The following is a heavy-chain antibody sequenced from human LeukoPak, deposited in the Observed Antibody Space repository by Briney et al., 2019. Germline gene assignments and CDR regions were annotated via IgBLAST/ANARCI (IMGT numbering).Heavy chain of an antibody. CDR1: GGSFSGYQ. V-gene: IGHV4-34*01. J-gene: IGHJ4*02. CDR2: INHSGST. D-gene: IGHD2-2*01. Sequence: PSETLSLTCAVYGGSFSGYQWTWIRQPPGKGLEWIREINHSGSTNYNPSLKSRVTISVDTSKNQFSLKLSSVTAADTAVYYCARQAYTTTRKFDSWGQGTLVTVSS. CDR3: ARQAYTTTRKFDS.